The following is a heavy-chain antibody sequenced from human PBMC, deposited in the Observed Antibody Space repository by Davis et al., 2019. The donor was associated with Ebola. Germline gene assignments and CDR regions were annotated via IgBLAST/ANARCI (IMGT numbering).Heavy chain of an antibody. J-gene: IGHJ6*04. Sequence: GESLKISCAASGFTFRNFAMSWVRQAPGEGLEWVSGITGSGGSTYYADSVKGRFTISRDNSKNTMYLQMNSLRAEDTAVYYCAKDPVYGMDVWGKGTTVNVSS. V-gene: IGHV3-23*01. CDR3: AKDPVYGMDV. CDR2: ITGSGGST. CDR1: GFTFRNFA.